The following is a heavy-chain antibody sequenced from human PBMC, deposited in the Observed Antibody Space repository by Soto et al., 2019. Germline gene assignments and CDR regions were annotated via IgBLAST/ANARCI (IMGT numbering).Heavy chain of an antibody. D-gene: IGHD3-9*01. CDR1: GFIFNNYA. V-gene: IGHV3-30-3*01. Sequence: VQLVESGGGVVQPGRSLTLSCAASGFIFNNYAMHWVRQAPGKGLEWVTVISYDGSNKYYADSVKGRFTISRDNSRNTLYLQINSLRAEDTAVYYCASTYYDILTASRSAFDIWGQGTMVTVSS. CDR3: ASTYYDILTASRSAFDI. CDR2: ISYDGSNK. J-gene: IGHJ3*02.